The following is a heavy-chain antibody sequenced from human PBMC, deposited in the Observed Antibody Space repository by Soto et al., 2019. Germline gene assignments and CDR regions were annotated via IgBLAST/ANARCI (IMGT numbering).Heavy chain of an antibody. CDR3: ARDSFTVTAIRFDD. J-gene: IGHJ4*02. CDR2: IWYDGSNK. CDR1: GFPFSSDG. D-gene: IGHD4-17*01. V-gene: IGHV3-33*01. Sequence: GGSLRLSCAESGFPFSSDGMHWVRQAPGKWLEWVAVIWYDGSNKYYASSVKGRFNISRDNSQNPXYLQMXXLRAEDTAVYYCARDSFTVTAIRFDDWGQGTLVTVSS.